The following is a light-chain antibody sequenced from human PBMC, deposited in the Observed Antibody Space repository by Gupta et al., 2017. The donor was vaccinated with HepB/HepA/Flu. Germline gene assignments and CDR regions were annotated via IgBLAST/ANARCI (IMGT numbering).Light chain of an antibody. V-gene: IGKV1-39*01. J-gene: IGKJ1*01. CDR3: QQSDSTPRT. CDR2: AAS. Sequence: IHMTQSPSSLSASVGDRVTITCRASQSISSYLNWYQQKPGKAPKLLIYAASSLESGVPSSFSGSGSGTEFTLTISSLQPEDFATYYCQQSDSTPRTFGQGTKVEIK. CDR1: QSISSY.